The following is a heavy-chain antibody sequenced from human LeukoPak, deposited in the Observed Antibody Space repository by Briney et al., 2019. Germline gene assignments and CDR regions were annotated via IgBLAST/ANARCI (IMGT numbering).Heavy chain of an antibody. D-gene: IGHD3-16*01. Sequence: PGRSLRLSCAASGFTFDDYAMHWVRQAPGKGLEWVSGISWNSNSIGYADSVKGRFTISRDNAKKTLSLQMNSLRAEDTALYYCAKDYYRSTLGGFDYWGQGTLVTVSS. CDR1: GFTFDDYA. V-gene: IGHV3-9*01. J-gene: IGHJ4*02. CDR3: AKDYYRSTLGGFDY. CDR2: ISWNSNSI.